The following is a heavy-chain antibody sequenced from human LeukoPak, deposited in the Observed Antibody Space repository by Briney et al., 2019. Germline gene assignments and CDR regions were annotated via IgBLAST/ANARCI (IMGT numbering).Heavy chain of an antibody. Sequence: ASVKVSCKASGYTFTGYYMHWVRQAPGQGLEWMGWINPNSGGTNYAQKFQGRVTMTRDTSISTAYMELSRLRSDDTAVYYCARGTYDFWSNNWFDPWGQGTLVTVSS. D-gene: IGHD3-3*01. CDR1: GYTFTGYY. CDR2: INPNSGGT. CDR3: ARGTYDFWSNNWFDP. J-gene: IGHJ5*02. V-gene: IGHV1-2*02.